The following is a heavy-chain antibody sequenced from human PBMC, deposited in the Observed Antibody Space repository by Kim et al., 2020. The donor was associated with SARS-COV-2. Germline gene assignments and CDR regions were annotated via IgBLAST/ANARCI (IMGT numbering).Heavy chain of an antibody. D-gene: IGHD6-13*01. CDR1: GYTFTSYG. Sequence: ASVKVSCKASGYTFTSYGISWVRQAPGQGLEWMGWISAYNGNTNYAQKLQGRVTMTTDTSTSTAYMELRSLRSDDTAVYYCARDRSYSLLQKYYYYYYGMDVWGQGTTVTVSS. V-gene: IGHV1-18*01. CDR2: ISAYNGNT. CDR3: ARDRSYSLLQKYYYYYYGMDV. J-gene: IGHJ6*02.